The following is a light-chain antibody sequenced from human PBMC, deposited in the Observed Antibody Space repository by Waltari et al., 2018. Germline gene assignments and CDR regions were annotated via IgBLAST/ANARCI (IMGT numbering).Light chain of an antibody. CDR1: QSPVHSDGNTY. J-gene: IGKJ2*01. CDR2: KIS. V-gene: IGKV2-30*02. CDR3: MQGSRWPRT. Sequence: VVLTSYPLFFPVTLGKPPSIPCMSSQSPVHSDGNTYLTWFHQRPGRSPRRLIYKISRRESGVADRFSGSGSGADFTLKISRVEADDVGVYYCMQGSRWPRTFGQGTKLEI.